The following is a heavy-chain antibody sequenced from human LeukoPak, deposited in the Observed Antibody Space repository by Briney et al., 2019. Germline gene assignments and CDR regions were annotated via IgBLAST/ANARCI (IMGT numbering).Heavy chain of an antibody. CDR2: IYYSGST. CDR1: GGSISSYY. V-gene: IGHV4-59*01. D-gene: IGHD6-19*01. CDR3: ARVQAVAGHFDY. J-gene: IGHJ4*02. Sequence: SETLSLTCTVSGGSISSYYWSWIRQPPGKGQEWIGYIYYSGSTNYNPSLKSRVTISVDTSKNQFSLKLSSVTAADTAVYYCARVQAVAGHFDYWGQGTLVTVSS.